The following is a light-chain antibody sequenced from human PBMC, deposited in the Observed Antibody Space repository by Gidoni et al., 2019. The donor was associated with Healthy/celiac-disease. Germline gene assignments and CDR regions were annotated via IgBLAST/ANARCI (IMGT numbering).Light chain of an antibody. J-gene: IGKJ1*01. CDR2: DAS. CDR1: QSVSSY. V-gene: IGKV3-11*01. Sequence: PATLSLSPGERATLSCRVSQSVSSYLAWYQQKPGQAPRLLIYDASNRATGIPAGFSGSGSGTDFTLTISSLEPEDFAVYYCQQRSNWPRTFGQGTKVEIK. CDR3: QQRSNWPRT.